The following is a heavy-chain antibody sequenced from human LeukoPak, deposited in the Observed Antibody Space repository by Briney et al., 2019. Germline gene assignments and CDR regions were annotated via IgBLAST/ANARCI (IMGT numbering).Heavy chain of an antibody. CDR1: GFTVSSNY. J-gene: IGHJ3*02. Sequence: GGSLRLSCAASGFTVSSNYMSWVRQAPGKGLEWVSVIYSGGSTYYADSVKGRFTISRDNSKNTLYLQMNSLRAEDTAVYYCARELIDPNTYYYGSGGYDAFDIWGQGTMVTVSS. V-gene: IGHV3-53*01. CDR2: IYSGGST. D-gene: IGHD3-10*01. CDR3: ARELIDPNTYYYGSGGYDAFDI.